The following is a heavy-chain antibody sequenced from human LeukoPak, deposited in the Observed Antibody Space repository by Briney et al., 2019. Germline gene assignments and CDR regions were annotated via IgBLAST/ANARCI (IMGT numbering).Heavy chain of an antibody. CDR1: GFTFSDHW. Sequence: GGSLRLSCAASGFTFSDHWIHWVRQVPGEGLVWVAFINNDGSSATYGDSVKGRFTVSRDNAKNTLYLQMNGLRVEDTAVYYCARGGPGTGMDYWGQGTLVTVSS. CDR3: ARGGPGTGMDY. D-gene: IGHD1-1*01. CDR2: INNDGSSA. V-gene: IGHV3-74*01. J-gene: IGHJ4*02.